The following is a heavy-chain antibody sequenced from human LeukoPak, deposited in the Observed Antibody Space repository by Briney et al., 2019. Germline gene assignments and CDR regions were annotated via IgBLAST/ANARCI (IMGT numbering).Heavy chain of an antibody. Sequence: SETLSLTCTVSGGSISSYYWSWIRQPPGKGLEWIGYTYYSGSTNYNPSLKSRVTISVDTSKNQFSLKLSSVTAADTAVYYCARELAPLYYFDYWGQGTLVTVSS. CDR1: GGSISSYY. V-gene: IGHV4-59*01. CDR2: TYYSGST. CDR3: ARELAPLYYFDY. J-gene: IGHJ4*02.